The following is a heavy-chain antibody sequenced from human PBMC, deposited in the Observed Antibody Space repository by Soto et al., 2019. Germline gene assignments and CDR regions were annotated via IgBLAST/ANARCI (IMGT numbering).Heavy chain of an antibody. CDR1: GFSFSSYA. CDR3: AEGYSSGPDDY. Sequence: GGSLRLSCAASGFSFSSYAMSWVRQAPGKGLEWVSAISGSGGSTYYADSVKGRFTISRDNSKNTLYLQMNSLRAEDTAVYYCAEGYSSGPDDYWGQGTLVTVSS. V-gene: IGHV3-23*01. J-gene: IGHJ4*02. D-gene: IGHD6-19*01. CDR2: ISGSGGST.